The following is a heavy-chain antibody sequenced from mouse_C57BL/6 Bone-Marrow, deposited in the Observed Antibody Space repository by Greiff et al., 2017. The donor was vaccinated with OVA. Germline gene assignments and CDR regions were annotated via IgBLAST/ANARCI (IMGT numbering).Heavy chain of an antibody. J-gene: IGHJ2*01. D-gene: IGHD1-1*01. CDR1: GYTFTSYG. CDR2: IYPRSGNT. V-gene: IGHV1-81*01. Sequence: LVESGAELARPGASVKLSCKASGYTFTSYGISWVKQRTGQGLEWIGEIYPRSGNTYYNEKFKGKATLTADKSSSTAYMELRSLTSEDSAVYFCARCAYYYGSSYFDYWGQGTTLTVSS. CDR3: ARCAYYYGSSYFDY.